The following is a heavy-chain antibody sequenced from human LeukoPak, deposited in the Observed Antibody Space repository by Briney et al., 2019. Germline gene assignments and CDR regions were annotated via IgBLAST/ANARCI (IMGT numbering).Heavy chain of an antibody. CDR1: GGTFSSYA. CDR3: ATGPRYYDFWSGFDY. V-gene: IGHV1-69*04. Sequence: ASVKVSCKASGGTFSSYAISWVRQAPGQGLEWMGRIIPILGIANYARKFQGRVTITADKSTGTAYMELSSLRSEDTAVYYCATGPRYYDFWSGFDYWGQGTLVTVSS. CDR2: IIPILGIA. J-gene: IGHJ4*02. D-gene: IGHD3-3*01.